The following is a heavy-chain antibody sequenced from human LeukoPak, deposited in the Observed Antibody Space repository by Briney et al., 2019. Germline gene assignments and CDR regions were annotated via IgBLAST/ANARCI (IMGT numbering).Heavy chain of an antibody. D-gene: IGHD3-3*01. CDR3: AREGNDFWSGYFGLRYNWFDP. J-gene: IGHJ5*02. CDR2: IYYSGST. Sequence: PSQTLSLTCTVSGGSISSGDYYWSWIRQPPGKGLEWIGYIYYSGSTYYNPSLKSRVTISVDTSKNQFSLKLSSVTAADTAVYYCAREGNDFWSGYFGLRYNWFDPWGQGTLVTVSS. V-gene: IGHV4-30-4*08. CDR1: GGSISSGDYY.